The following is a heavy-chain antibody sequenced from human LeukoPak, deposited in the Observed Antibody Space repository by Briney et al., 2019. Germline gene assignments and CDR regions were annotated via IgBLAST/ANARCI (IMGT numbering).Heavy chain of an antibody. CDR1: GFTFSSYG. V-gene: IGHV3-30*18. CDR2: ISYDGSNK. CDR3: AKDGDYYGSGSHDY. Sequence: PGGSLRLSCAASGFTFSSYGMHWVRQAPGKGLEWVAVISYDGSNKYYADSVKGRFTISRDNSKNTLYLQMNSLRAEDTAVYYCAKDGDYYGSGSHDYWGQGTLVTVSS. J-gene: IGHJ4*02. D-gene: IGHD3-10*01.